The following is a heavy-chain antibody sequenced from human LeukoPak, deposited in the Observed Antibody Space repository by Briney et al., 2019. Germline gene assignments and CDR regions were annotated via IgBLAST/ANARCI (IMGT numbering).Heavy chain of an antibody. CDR2: IYHSGST. J-gene: IGHJ4*02. CDR3: ARDKYYYGSGGPTTIDY. V-gene: IGHV4-38-2*02. D-gene: IGHD3-10*01. CDR1: GYSISSGYY. Sequence: PSETLSLTCSVSGYSISSGYYWGWIRQPPGKGLEWIGSIYHSGSTYYNPSLKSRVTISVDTSKKQFSLKLSSVTAADTAVYYCARDKYYYGSGGPTTIDYWGQGTLVTVSS.